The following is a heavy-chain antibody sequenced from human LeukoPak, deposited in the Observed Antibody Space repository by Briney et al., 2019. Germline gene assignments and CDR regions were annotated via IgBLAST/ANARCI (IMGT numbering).Heavy chain of an antibody. CDR3: AGGYYGSGLYVLDY. CDR1: GFTFSSFS. J-gene: IGHJ4*02. D-gene: IGHD3-10*01. CDR2: ISSSSSTI. V-gene: IGHV3-48*02. Sequence: GGSLRLSCAASGFTFSSFSVNWVRQAPRKGLEWVAYISSSSSTIFYGDSVKGRFTISRDNAQNSLYLQMNSLRDEDTAVYYCAGGYYGSGLYVLDYWGEGTLVPVSS.